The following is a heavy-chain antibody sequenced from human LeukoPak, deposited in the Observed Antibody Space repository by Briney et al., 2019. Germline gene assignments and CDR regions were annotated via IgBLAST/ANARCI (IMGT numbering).Heavy chain of an antibody. CDR1: DGSFSGYF. J-gene: IGHJ5*02. D-gene: IGHD3-22*01. CDR3: AGDSYYYDSSGYKYNWFDP. CDR2: VNHSGST. V-gene: IGHV4-34*01. Sequence: PSETLSLTCAVYDGSFSGYFWSWIRQPPGKGLEWIGEVNHSGSTNYNPSLKSRVIISVDTSRNQFSLKLNSVTAADTAVYYCAGDSYYYDSSGYKYNWFDPWGQGTLVTVSS.